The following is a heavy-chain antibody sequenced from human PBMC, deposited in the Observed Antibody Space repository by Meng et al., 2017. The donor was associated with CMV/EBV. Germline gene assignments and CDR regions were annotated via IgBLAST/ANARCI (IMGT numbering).Heavy chain of an antibody. J-gene: IGHJ4*02. Sequence: TPKAAGPTLVKPTQTRQLTCTLSGFSLSTSGVGVGWIRQPPGKALEWLALIYWDDDKRYSPSLKSRLTITKDTSKNQVVLTMTNMDPVDTATYYCARLYDSSGYYLGYFDYWGQGTLVTVSS. V-gene: IGHV2-5*02. CDR1: GFSLSTSGVG. CDR2: IYWDDDK. CDR3: ARLYDSSGYYLGYFDY. D-gene: IGHD3-22*01.